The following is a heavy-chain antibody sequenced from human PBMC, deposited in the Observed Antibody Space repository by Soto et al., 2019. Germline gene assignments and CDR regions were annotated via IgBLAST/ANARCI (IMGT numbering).Heavy chain of an antibody. Sequence: ASETLSLTCTVSGGSISSGGYYWSWIRQHPGKGLEWIGYIYYSGSTYYNPSLKSRVTISVDTSKNQFSLKLSSVTAADTAVYYCARDLHYDSSGLDYWGQGTLVTVSS. D-gene: IGHD3-22*01. CDR1: GGSISSGGYY. J-gene: IGHJ4*02. CDR3: ARDLHYDSSGLDY. CDR2: IYYSGST. V-gene: IGHV4-31*03.